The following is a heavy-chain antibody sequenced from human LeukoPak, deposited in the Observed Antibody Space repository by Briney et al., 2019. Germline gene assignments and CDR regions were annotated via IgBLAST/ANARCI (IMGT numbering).Heavy chain of an antibody. CDR3: VRDREEIAALFYYYYMDV. V-gene: IGHV4-59*01. D-gene: IGHD2-21*01. J-gene: IGHJ6*03. Sequence: PETLSLTCTVSGGSISSYYWSWIRQPPGKGLEWIGYIYSSGSTNYNPSLKSRVTISVDTSKNQFSLKLNSVTAADTAVYYCVRDREEIAALFYYYYMDVWGKGTTVTVSS. CDR1: GGSISSYY. CDR2: IYSSGST.